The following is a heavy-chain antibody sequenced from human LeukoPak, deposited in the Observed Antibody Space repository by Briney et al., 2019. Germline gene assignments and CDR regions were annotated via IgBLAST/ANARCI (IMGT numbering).Heavy chain of an antibody. CDR3: AKRFWSGSYWEGYYFDY. Sequence: PGGSLRLSCAASGFTFSSYAMSWVRQAPGKGLEWVSAISGSGGSTYYADSVKGRFTISRDNSKNTLYLQMNSLRAEDTAVYYCAKRFWSGSYWEGYYFDYWGQGTLVTVSS. D-gene: IGHD1-26*01. CDR1: GFTFSSYA. J-gene: IGHJ4*02. CDR2: ISGSGGST. V-gene: IGHV3-23*01.